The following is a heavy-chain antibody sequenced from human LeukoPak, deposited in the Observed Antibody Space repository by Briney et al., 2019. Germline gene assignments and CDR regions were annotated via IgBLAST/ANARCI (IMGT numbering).Heavy chain of an antibody. CDR2: IDYNGATT. D-gene: IGHD5-24*01. J-gene: IGHJ5*02. Sequence: LTGGSLRLSCAASEFSFSNYAMRWVRQAPGKGLEWVSSIDYNGATTYYADSVKGRFTISRDNSKSTLYLQMNSLRAEDTAVYHCARGSEMTTMRYRFDPWGQGTLVTVSS. CDR3: ARGSEMTTMRYRFDP. V-gene: IGHV3-23*01. CDR1: EFSFSNYA.